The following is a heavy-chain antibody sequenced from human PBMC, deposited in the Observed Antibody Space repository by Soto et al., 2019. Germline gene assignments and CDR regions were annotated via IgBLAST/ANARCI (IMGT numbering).Heavy chain of an antibody. V-gene: IGHV1-18*01. CDR1: GYTFTSYG. Sequence: QVQLVQSGAEVKKPGASVKVSCKASGYTFTSYGISWVRQAPGQGLEWMGWISAYNGNTNYAQKLQGRVTMTTDTSTRTAYMELRSLRSDDTAVYYCARDLRNFGVWGSYRPLGYWGQGTLVTVSS. D-gene: IGHD3-16*02. CDR2: ISAYNGNT. J-gene: IGHJ4*02. CDR3: ARDLRNFGVWGSYRPLGY.